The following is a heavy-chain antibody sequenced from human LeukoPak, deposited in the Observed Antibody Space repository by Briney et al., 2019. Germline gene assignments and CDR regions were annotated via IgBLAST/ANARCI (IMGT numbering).Heavy chain of an antibody. Sequence: GGSLRLSCAASGFTFSDYTLHWVRQAPGKGLEWVSAISGSGGSTYYADSVKGRFTISRDNSKNTLYLQMNSLRAEDTAVYYCAKDADRWLEEAFDIWGQGTMVTVSS. CDR2: ISGSGGST. J-gene: IGHJ3*02. CDR1: GFTFSDYT. CDR3: AKDADRWLEEAFDI. D-gene: IGHD5-24*01. V-gene: IGHV3-23*01.